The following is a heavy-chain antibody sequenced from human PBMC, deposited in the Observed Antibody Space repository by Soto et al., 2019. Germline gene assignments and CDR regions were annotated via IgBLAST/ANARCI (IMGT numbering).Heavy chain of an antibody. V-gene: IGHV4-39*01. CDR3: ARSGYYHNPFDY. D-gene: IGHD3-22*01. CDR2: IYYSGST. J-gene: IGHJ4*02. Sequence: SETLFLTCTVSGGSISSSSYYWGWIRQPPGKGLEWIGSIYYSGSTYYNPSLKSRVTISVDTSKNQFSLKLSSVTAADTAVYYCARSGYYHNPFDYWGQGTLVTVSS. CDR1: GGSISSSSYY.